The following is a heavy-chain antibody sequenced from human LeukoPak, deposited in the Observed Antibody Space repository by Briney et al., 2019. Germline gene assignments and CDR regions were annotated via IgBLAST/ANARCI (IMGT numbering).Heavy chain of an antibody. V-gene: IGHV3-23*01. J-gene: IGHJ4*02. CDR2: ISGDGDST. D-gene: IGHD3-10*01. CDR3: AKDFGMNLGGPGY. Sequence: GGSLRLSCVASGFTFSTYTMAWVRQAPGRGLEWVSGISGDGDSTYYADSVKGRFAISRDNSKSTLYLQMNSLRAEDTAVYYCAKDFGMNLGGPGYWGRGTLVTVSS. CDR1: GFTFSTYT.